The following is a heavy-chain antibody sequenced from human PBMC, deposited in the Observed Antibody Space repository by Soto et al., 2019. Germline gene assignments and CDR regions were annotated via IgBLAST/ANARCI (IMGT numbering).Heavy chain of an antibody. J-gene: IGHJ5*02. Sequence: QVQLVESGGGVVQPGRSLRLSCAASGFTFSSYAMHWVRQAPGKGLEWVAVISYDGSNKYYADSVKGRVTISRDNSKNTLELQMNSLRAEDTAVYYCARGITPLYCSSSWFDPWGQGAQVTVSS. CDR2: ISYDGSNK. V-gene: IGHV3-30-3*01. D-gene: IGHD6-6*01. CDR1: GFTFSSYA. CDR3: ARGITPLYCSSSWFDP.